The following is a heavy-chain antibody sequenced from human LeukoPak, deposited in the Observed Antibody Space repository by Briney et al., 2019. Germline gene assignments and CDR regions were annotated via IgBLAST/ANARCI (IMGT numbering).Heavy chain of an antibody. V-gene: IGHV4-39*07. CDR1: GGSISSSSYY. CDR3: ARDGVEMATIKDY. Sequence: PSETLSLTCTVSGGSISSSSYYWGWIRQPPGKGLEWIGSIYYSGSTYYNPSLKSRVTISVDTSKNQFSLKLSSVTAADTAVYYRARDGVEMATIKDYWGQGTLVTVSS. J-gene: IGHJ4*02. D-gene: IGHD5-24*01. CDR2: IYYSGST.